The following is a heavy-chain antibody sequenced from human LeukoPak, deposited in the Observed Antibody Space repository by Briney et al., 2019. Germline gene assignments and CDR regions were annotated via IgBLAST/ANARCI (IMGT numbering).Heavy chain of an antibody. Sequence: PSETLSLTCTVSGGSISSYYWSWIRQPAGKGLEWIGRIYTSGSTNYNPSLKSRVTMSVDTSKNQFSLKLSSVTAADTAVYYCARGSYIAVAGTNYYYGMDVWGQGTTVTVSS. CDR3: ARGSYIAVAGTNYYYGMDV. CDR1: GGSISSYY. V-gene: IGHV4-4*07. CDR2: IYTSGST. D-gene: IGHD6-19*01. J-gene: IGHJ6*02.